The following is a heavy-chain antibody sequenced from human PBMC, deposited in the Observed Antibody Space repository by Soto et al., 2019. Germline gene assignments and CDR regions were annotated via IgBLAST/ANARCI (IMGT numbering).Heavy chain of an antibody. D-gene: IGHD3-9*01. CDR1: GGSISSYY. CDR2: IYYSAST. Sequence: SETLSLTCTVSGGSISSYYWSWIRQPPGKGLEWIGYIYYSASTNYNPSLKSRVTISVHTSKNQFSLKLSSVTAADTAVYYCARSPYDILTGYYYYWFDPLGQGTLVTVSS. J-gene: IGHJ5*02. CDR3: ARSPYDILTGYYYYWFDP. V-gene: IGHV4-59*08.